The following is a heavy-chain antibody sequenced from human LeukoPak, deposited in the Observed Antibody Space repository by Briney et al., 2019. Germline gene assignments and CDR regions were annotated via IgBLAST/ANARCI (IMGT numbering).Heavy chain of an antibody. CDR3: ARDRRVRGYYDFWSGGDYYYMDV. D-gene: IGHD3-3*01. CDR1: GYTFTSYY. J-gene: IGHJ6*03. V-gene: IGHV1-46*01. Sequence: ASVKVSCKASGYTFTSYYMHWVRQAPGQGLEWMGIINPSGGSTSYAQKFQGRVTMTRDMSTSTVYMELSSLRSEDTAVYYCARDRRVRGYYDFWSGGDYYYMDVWGKGTTVTVSS. CDR2: INPSGGST.